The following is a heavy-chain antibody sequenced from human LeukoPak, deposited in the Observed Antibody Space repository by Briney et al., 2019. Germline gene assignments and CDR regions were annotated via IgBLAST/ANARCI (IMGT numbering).Heavy chain of an antibody. J-gene: IGHJ4*02. CDR3: ARDLSDFWSGYSRFDY. Sequence: GGSLRLSCAASGFTFSSYSMNWVRQAPGKGLEWVSYISSSSSTIYYADSVKGRFTISRDNAKNSLYLQMNSLRDEDTAVYYCARDLSDFWSGYSRFDYWGQGTLVTVSS. CDR2: ISSSSSTI. V-gene: IGHV3-48*02. D-gene: IGHD3-3*01. CDR1: GFTFSSYS.